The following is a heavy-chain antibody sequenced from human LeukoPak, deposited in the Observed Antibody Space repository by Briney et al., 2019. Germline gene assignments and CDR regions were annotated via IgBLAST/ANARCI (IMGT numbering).Heavy chain of an antibody. J-gene: IGHJ6*03. Sequence: SETLSLTCTVSGGSISSYYWSWIRQPPGKGLEWIGYIYYSGSTNYSPSLKSRVTISVDTSKNQFSLKLSSVTAADTAVYYCARGNLWDYRRYYYYMDVWGKGTTVTVSS. V-gene: IGHV4-59*12. CDR3: ARGNLWDYRRYYYYMDV. D-gene: IGHD4-11*01. CDR1: GGSISSYY. CDR2: IYYSGST.